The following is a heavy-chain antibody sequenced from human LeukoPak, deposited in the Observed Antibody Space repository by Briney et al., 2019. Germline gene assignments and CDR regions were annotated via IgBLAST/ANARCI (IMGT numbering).Heavy chain of an antibody. CDR1: DGSISIYY. CDR2: IHYSGST. CDR3: ARWGHFDTSGYFVVDY. J-gene: IGHJ4*02. V-gene: IGHV4-59*01. Sequence: PSETLSLTCTISDGSISIYYWNWIRQSPGKGLEWIGHIHYSGSTHYNPSLQSRVSISIDTSKNHFSLNLRSVTAVDTAVYYCARWGHFDTSGYFVVDYWGQGTLVTVSS. D-gene: IGHD3-22*01.